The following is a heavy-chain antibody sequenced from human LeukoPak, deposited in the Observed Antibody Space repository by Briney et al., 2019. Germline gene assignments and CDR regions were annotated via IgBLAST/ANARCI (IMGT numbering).Heavy chain of an antibody. V-gene: IGHV3-30*02. CDR3: AQEGYYDILTGYYDPYYFDY. CDR2: IRYDGSNK. D-gene: IGHD3-9*01. CDR1: GFTFSSYG. J-gene: IGHJ4*02. Sequence: PGGSLRLSYAASGFTFSSYGMHWVRQAPGKGLEWVAFIRYDGSNKYYADSVKGRFTISRDNSKNTLYLPMNSLRAEDTAVYYCAQEGYYDILTGYYDPYYFDYWGQGTLVTVSS.